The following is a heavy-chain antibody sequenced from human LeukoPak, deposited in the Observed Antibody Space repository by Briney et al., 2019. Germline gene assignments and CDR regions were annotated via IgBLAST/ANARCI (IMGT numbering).Heavy chain of an antibody. CDR1: GGSFRGYY. D-gene: IGHD3-9*01. J-gene: IGHJ6*03. CDR2: IYYSGST. CDR3: ARFLAGTRHFHFYYYMDV. Sequence: ASETLSLTCAFYGGSFRGYYWSWIRQPPGEGIGLIGYIYYSGSTNYNPSLKSRVTISVDTSKNQFSLKVISVTAADTAVYYCARFLAGTRHFHFYYYMDVWGKGTTVTISS. V-gene: IGHV4-59*08.